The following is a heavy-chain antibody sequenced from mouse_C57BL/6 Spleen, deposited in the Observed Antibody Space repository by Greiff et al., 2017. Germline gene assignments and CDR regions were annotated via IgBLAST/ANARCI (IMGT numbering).Heavy chain of an antibody. V-gene: IGHV2-3*01. Sequence: VKLMESGPGLVAPSQSLSITCTVSGFSLTSYGVSWVRQPPGKGLEWLGVIWGDGSTNYHSALISRLSIIKDNSKSQVFLKLNSLQTDDTATYYCAKEGSTVVARYFGVWGTGTTVTVSS. D-gene: IGHD1-1*01. CDR3: AKEGSTVVARYFGV. CDR2: IWGDGST. CDR1: GFSLTSYG. J-gene: IGHJ1*03.